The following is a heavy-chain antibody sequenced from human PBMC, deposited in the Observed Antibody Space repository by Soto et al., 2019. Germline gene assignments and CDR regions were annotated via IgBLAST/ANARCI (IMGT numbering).Heavy chain of an antibody. D-gene: IGHD3-10*01. V-gene: IGHV3-48*02. CDR1: GFTFSLYS. CDR3: ARAVTWGLDV. J-gene: IGHJ6*02. Sequence: EVQLVESGGGLVQPGGSLRLSCAASGFTFSLYSMSWVRQAPGKGLEWVSYISRSSTGIHYADSVKGRFTISRDDATTSMHLQMNSLRDGDTPVYYCARAVTWGLDVWGQGTTVSISS. CDR2: ISRSSTGI.